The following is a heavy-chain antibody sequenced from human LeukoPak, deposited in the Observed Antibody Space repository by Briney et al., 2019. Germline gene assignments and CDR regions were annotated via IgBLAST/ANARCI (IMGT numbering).Heavy chain of an antibody. V-gene: IGHV1-2*02. Sequence: SVKVSCKASGYTFTGYYIHWVRQAPGQGLEWMGWINPNSGGTNYAQKFQGRVTITRDTSISTAYMELSRLSSDETAVYYCARGVTGIYYYYYMDTWGKGTTVTVSS. D-gene: IGHD3-10*01. CDR2: INPNSGGT. CDR1: GYTFTGYY. J-gene: IGHJ6*03. CDR3: ARGVTGIYYYYYMDT.